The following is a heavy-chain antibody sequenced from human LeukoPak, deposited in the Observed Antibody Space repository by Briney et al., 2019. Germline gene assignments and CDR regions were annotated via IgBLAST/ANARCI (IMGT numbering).Heavy chain of an antibody. J-gene: IGHJ4*02. V-gene: IGHV1-46*01. D-gene: IGHD3-10*01. Sequence: RASVNVSCTASGYTFTNYYMHWVRQAPGQGLEWMGIINPSGNSTSYAQKFQGRVTMTWDTSTSTVYMEVSSLRWEDTAVYYCAPSAFDYWGPGTLVTVSP. CDR2: INPSGNST. CDR1: GYTFTNYY. CDR3: APSAFDY.